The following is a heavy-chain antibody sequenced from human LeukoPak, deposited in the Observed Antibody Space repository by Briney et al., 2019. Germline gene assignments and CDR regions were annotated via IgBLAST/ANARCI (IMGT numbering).Heavy chain of an antibody. CDR2: ISSGGST. CDR1: GFTFSNYP. D-gene: IGHD7-27*01. J-gene: IGHJ4*02. CDR3: ARDWGY. Sequence: WGSLRLSCAASGFTFSNYPMNWVRQAPGKGLEWVSVISSGGSTSYADSVKGRCTISRDNSKNTVYLQMNSLRAEDTAIYYCARDWGYWGQGILVTVSA. V-gene: IGHV3-23*01.